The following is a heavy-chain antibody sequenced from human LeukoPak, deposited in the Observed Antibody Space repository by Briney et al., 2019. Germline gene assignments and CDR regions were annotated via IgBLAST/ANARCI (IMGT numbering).Heavy chain of an antibody. V-gene: IGHV3-23*01. CDR1: GFTFSSYA. J-gene: IGHJ6*03. Sequence: GGSLRFSCAASGFTFSSYAMSWVRQAPGKGLEWVSAISGSGGSTYYADSVKGRFTISRDNSKNTLYLQMNSLRAEDTAVYYCATWDYYYYYMDVWGKGTTVTVSS. CDR3: ATWDYYYYYMDV. CDR2: ISGSGGST. D-gene: IGHD3-16*01.